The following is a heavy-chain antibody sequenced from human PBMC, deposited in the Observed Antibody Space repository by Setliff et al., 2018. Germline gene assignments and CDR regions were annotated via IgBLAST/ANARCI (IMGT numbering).Heavy chain of an antibody. CDR1: GGTFSSYG. J-gene: IGHJ6*03. CDR2: TIPMFGTT. CDR3: VREGVDSRSSTDYRYYMDV. Sequence: ASVKVSCKASGGTFSSYGISWVRQAPGQGLEWMGGTIPMFGTTSYARQFQGRVTIITDESTSTAYTQLSSLGSEDTAVYYCVREGVDSRSSTDYRYYMDVWGKGTTVTVSS. V-gene: IGHV1-69*05. D-gene: IGHD3-22*01.